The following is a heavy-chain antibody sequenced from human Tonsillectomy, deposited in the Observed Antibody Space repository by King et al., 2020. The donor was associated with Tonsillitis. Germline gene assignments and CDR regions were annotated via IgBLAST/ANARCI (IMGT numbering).Heavy chain of an antibody. CDR1: GFTFSSYW. CDR2: IKQDGSEK. V-gene: IGHV3-7*01. Sequence: VQLVESGGGLVQPGGSLRLSCAASGFTFSSYWMSWVRKAPGKGLEWVANIKQDGSEKYYVDSVKGRFTISRDNAKNSLYLQMNSLRAEDTAVYYCARGYLDAHDAFDIWGQGTMVTVSS. J-gene: IGHJ3*02. CDR3: ARGYLDAHDAFDI. D-gene: IGHD1-1*01.